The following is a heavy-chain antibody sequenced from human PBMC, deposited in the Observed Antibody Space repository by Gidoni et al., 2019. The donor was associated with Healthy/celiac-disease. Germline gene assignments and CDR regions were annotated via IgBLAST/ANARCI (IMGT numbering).Heavy chain of an antibody. D-gene: IGHD3-10*01. J-gene: IGHJ4*02. CDR2: FSGSATST. CDR1: GFTFSSYA. V-gene: IGHV3-23*01. CDR3: ARATGSYFDC. Sequence: ELQLLESGGGLVQPGGSLRLPCAASGFTFSSYAMSWVRQAPGKGLEWVSGFSGSATSTYYADSVKGRFTISRDNSKNTLYLLMNSLRAEDTAVYYCARATGSYFDCWGQGTLVTVSS.